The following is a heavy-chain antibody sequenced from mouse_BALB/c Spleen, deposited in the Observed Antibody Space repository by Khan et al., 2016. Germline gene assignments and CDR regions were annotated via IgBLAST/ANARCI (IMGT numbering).Heavy chain of an antibody. Sequence: QVQLQQSGAELMKPGASVKISCKATGYTFSNYWSEWVKQRPGHGLEWIGDILPGSGYSNSNENFKGKATFTADASSNTAYMQLISLTSEDAAVYFCARAWCSMDYWGQGTSVTGSS. CDR2: ILPGSGYS. CDR1: GYTFSNYW. V-gene: IGHV1-9*01. D-gene: IGHD1-1*02. CDR3: ARAWCSMDY. J-gene: IGHJ4*01.